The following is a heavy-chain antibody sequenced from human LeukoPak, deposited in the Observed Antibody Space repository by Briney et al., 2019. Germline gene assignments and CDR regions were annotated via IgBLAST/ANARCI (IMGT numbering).Heavy chain of an antibody. Sequence: PSETLSLTCTVSGGSPDLGSYYWTWVRQPPGKGLEWIGHFYSSGNAIARYNPSLESRVTISLDTSKNQFSLKLTSVTAADTAVYYCARDLRYSASHWGQGTLVTVSS. D-gene: IGHD2-21*01. V-gene: IGHV4-61*09. CDR1: GGSPDLGSYY. CDR3: ARDLRYSASH. J-gene: IGHJ4*02. CDR2: FYSSGNA.